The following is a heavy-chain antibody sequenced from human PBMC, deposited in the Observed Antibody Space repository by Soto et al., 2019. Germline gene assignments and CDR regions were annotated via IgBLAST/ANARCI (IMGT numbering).Heavy chain of an antibody. D-gene: IGHD3-3*01. CDR2: IYPSDSGT. CDR1: GYNFAGYW. Sequence: GESLKISCQGSGYNFAGYWIAWVRQMPGKGLELMGIIYPSDSGTRYRPSFQGQVTISADKSISSAYLQWSSLRASDTAMYYCARGGVSTRTFDYWGQGTPVTVSS. CDR3: ARGGVSTRTFDY. V-gene: IGHV5-51*01. J-gene: IGHJ4*02.